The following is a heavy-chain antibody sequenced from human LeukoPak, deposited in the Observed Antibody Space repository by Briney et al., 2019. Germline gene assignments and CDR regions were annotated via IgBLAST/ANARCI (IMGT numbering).Heavy chain of an antibody. CDR2: ISGSGGST. Sequence: GGSLRLSCAASGFTFSSYVMIWVRQAPGKGLEWVSSISGSGGSTYYADFVKGRFTIFRDVSKNTLYLEMNSLRAEDTAVYYCAKDRQNYYRSGYYFDYWGQGNLVTVSS. J-gene: IGHJ4*02. V-gene: IGHV3-23*01. D-gene: IGHD3-10*01. CDR3: AKDRQNYYRSGYYFDY. CDR1: GFTFSSYV.